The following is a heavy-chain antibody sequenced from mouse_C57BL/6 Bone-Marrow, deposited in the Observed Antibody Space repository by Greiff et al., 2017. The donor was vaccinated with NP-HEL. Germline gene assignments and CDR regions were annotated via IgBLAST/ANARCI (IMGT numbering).Heavy chain of an antibody. V-gene: IGHV1-59*01. CDR2: IDPSDSYT. J-gene: IGHJ3*01. CDR1: GYTFTSYW. Sequence: QVQLKQPGAELVRPGTSVKLSCKASGYTFTSYWMHWVKQRPGQGLEWIGVIDPSDSYTNYNQKFKGKATLTVDTSSSTAYMQLSSLTSEDSAVYYCARKDYYYGSTFAYWGQGTLVTVSA. CDR3: ARKDYYYGSTFAY. D-gene: IGHD1-1*01.